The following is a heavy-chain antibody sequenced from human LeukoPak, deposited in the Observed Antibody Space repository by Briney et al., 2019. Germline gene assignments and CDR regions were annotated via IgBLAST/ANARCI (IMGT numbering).Heavy chain of an antibody. CDR1: GFTFSSTT. J-gene: IGHJ4*02. D-gene: IGHD6-13*01. CDR2: ITAIDGRT. Sequence: PGGSLRLSCVASGFTFSSTTMGWVRQAPGRGLEWVSSITAIDGRTYYADSVKGPFTISRDNSKNTLYLQMNSLRAEDTAVYYCAIIAAAGDLDYWGQGTLVTVSS. V-gene: IGHV3-23*01. CDR3: AIIAAAGDLDY.